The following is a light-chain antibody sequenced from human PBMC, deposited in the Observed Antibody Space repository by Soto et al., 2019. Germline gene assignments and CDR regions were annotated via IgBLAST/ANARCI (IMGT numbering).Light chain of an antibody. CDR1: GTDVGAYDY. CDR3: SSYTSSSIVYV. J-gene: IGLJ1*01. CDR2: DVN. V-gene: IGLV2-14*03. Sequence: QSALTQPASASGSPGQSITISCTGTGTDVGAYDYVSWYQQHPGKAPKLVTYDVNNRPSGVSSRFSGSKSGNTASLTISGLQAEDEADYYCSSYTSSSIVYVFGTGTKVTVL.